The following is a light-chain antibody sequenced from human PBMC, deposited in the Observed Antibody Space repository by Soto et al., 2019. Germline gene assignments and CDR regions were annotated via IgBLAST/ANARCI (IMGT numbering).Light chain of an antibody. J-gene: IGKJ1*01. CDR3: QQYGSAPWT. V-gene: IGKV3-20*01. CDR1: QSVGRSH. Sequence: EIVLTQSPGTLALSPGERATLSCRASQSVGRSHLAWYQQKPGQAPRLLIYGASSRATGIPDRFSGSGSGTDFTLTISRLEPEDFAVYYCQQYGSAPWTFGQGTKVDIK. CDR2: GAS.